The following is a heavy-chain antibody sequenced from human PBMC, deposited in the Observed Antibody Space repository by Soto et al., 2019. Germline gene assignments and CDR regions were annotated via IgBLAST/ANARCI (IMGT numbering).Heavy chain of an antibody. V-gene: IGHV3-23*01. Sequence: GGSLRLSCAASGFTFSSYAMSWVRQAPGKGLEWVSAVSGSGGSTYYADSVKGRFTISRDNSKNTLYMQMNSLRAEDTAVYYWAKDRAPFCCSGGSCPLHYYYYGMDVWGQGTTVTVSS. CDR2: VSGSGGST. CDR3: AKDRAPFCCSGGSCPLHYYYYGMDV. J-gene: IGHJ6*02. D-gene: IGHD2-15*01. CDR1: GFTFSSYA.